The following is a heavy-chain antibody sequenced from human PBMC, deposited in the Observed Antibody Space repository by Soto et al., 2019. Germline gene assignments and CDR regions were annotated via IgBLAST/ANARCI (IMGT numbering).Heavy chain of an antibody. Sequence: QVQLVQSGAEVKKPGASVTVSCKASGYTFTSSGISWVRQAPGQGLEWMGWISAYNGNTNNAQKLQGRVTMTTDTSTSTAYMELRSLRSDDTAVYYGARGKYDILTGYYPFDYWGQGTLVTVSS. CDR2: ISAYNGNT. D-gene: IGHD3-9*01. CDR3: ARGKYDILTGYYPFDY. V-gene: IGHV1-18*01. J-gene: IGHJ4*02. CDR1: GYTFTSSG.